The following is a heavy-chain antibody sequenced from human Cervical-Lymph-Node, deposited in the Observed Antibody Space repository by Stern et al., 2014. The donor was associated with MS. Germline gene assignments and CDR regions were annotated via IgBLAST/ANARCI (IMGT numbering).Heavy chain of an antibody. CDR1: GGTFSSYA. CDR2: IIPFFGTA. D-gene: IGHD3-16*01. CDR3: ARGLRDDYVWGSFTDAFDI. J-gene: IGHJ3*02. Sequence: QVQLVQSGAEVKKPGSSVKVSCKASGGTFSSYAISWVRQAPGQGLEWMGGIIPFFGTANYAQKFQGRVTITADKSTSTAYMELSSLRSEDTAVYYCARGLRDDYVWGSFTDAFDIWGQGTMVTVSS. V-gene: IGHV1-69*06.